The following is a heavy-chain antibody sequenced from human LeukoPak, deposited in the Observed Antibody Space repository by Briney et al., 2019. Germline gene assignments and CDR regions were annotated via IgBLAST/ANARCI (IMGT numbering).Heavy chain of an antibody. J-gene: IGHJ4*02. CDR1: GGSVSNGGYY. D-gene: IGHD3-10*01. V-gene: IGHV4-31*03. Sequence: PSETLSLTCSVSGGSVSNGGYYWSWIRQHPGKGLEWIGYIYYSGTTYYNPSLKSRVTISVDTSKNQFSLKLSSVTAADTAVYYCARLCYGSGGRSFDYWGQGTLVTVSS. CDR2: IYYSGTT. CDR3: ARLCYGSGGRSFDY.